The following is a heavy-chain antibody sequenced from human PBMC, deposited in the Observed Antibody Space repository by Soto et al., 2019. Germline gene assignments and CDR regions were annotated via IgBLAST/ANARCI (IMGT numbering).Heavy chain of an antibody. CDR2: INHSGST. CDR1: GGSFSGYY. Sequence: SETLSLTCAVYGGSFSGYYCSWIRQPPGKGLEWIGEINHSGSTNYNPSLKSRVTISVDTSKNQLSLKLSSVTAADAAGYYFARAGRQQWLVQICFDYWGQGTLVTVSS. J-gene: IGHJ4*02. V-gene: IGHV4-34*01. CDR3: ARAGRQQWLVQICFDY. D-gene: IGHD6-19*01.